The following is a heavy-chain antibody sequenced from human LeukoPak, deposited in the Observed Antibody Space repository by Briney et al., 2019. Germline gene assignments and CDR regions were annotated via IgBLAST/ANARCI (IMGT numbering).Heavy chain of an antibody. D-gene: IGHD1-26*01. CDR3: ARDTVGATAFDL. Sequence: ASVKVSCKASGYTFTSYGISWVRQAPGQGLEWMGWSSTFNTNTYYAQQLQGRVTMTADTSTTTAYMELRTLRSDDTAVYYCARDTVGATAFDLWGQGTLVTVSS. J-gene: IGHJ4*02. CDR2: SSTFNTNT. CDR1: GYTFTSYG. V-gene: IGHV1-18*01.